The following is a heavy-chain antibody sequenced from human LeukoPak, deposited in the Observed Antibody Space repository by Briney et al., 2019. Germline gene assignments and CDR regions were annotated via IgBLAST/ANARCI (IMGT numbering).Heavy chain of an antibody. D-gene: IGHD3-10*01. CDR1: GFTFSSYA. J-gene: IGHJ5*02. CDR3: VKGAETMVRGVIPSVGDP. CDR2: ISSNGGST. Sequence: GGSLRLSCSASGFTFSSYAMHWVRQAPGKGLEYVSAISSNGGSTYYADSVKGRFTISRDNSKNTLYLQMSSLRAEDTAVYYCVKGAETMVRGVIPSVGDPWGQGTLVTVSS. V-gene: IGHV3-64D*06.